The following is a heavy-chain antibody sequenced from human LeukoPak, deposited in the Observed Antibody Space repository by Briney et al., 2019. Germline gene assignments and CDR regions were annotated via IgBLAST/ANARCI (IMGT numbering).Heavy chain of an antibody. CDR2: TSGSGGNP. CDR1: GFAISSYA. CDR3: GKETGIILVRGAVDY. D-gene: IGHD3-10*01. J-gene: IGHJ4*02. V-gene: IGHV3-23*01. Sequence: GGSLRLSCAASGFAISSYAMSWVRQAPGKGLEWVSVTSGSGGNPYYADSVKGRFTISRDNSKNTVYLHMNSLRAEDTALYYCGKETGIILVRGAVDYWGQGTLVTVSS.